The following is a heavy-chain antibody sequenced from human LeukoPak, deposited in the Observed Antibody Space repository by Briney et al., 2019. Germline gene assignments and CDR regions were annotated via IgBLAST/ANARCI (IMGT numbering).Heavy chain of an antibody. J-gene: IGHJ4*02. CDR3: AKDTARTYYYVSSGSL. V-gene: IGHV3-23*01. Sequence: PGGSLRLSCAASGFTFSSYGMSWVRQAPGKGLEWVSAISGSGGSTYYADSVKGRFTISRDNSKNTLYLQMNSLRAEDTAVYYCAKDTARTYYYVSSGSLWGQGTLVTVSS. D-gene: IGHD3-22*01. CDR2: ISGSGGST. CDR1: GFTFSSYG.